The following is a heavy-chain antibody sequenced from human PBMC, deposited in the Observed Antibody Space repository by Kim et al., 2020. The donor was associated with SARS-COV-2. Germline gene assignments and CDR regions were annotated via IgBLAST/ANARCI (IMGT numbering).Heavy chain of an antibody. Sequence: GGSLRLSCAASGFTFSDYYMSWIRQAPGKGLEWIAYISGGADHIYYGDSVKGRFTISRDNAKKSLYLQMNSLRAEDTAVAHCAGGWQSAAQGNWFDPWGQGTLVTVSS. D-gene: IGHD6-6*01. CDR2: ISGGADHI. CDR3: AGGWQSAAQGNWFDP. V-gene: IGHV3-11*01. CDR1: GFTFSDYY. J-gene: IGHJ5*02.